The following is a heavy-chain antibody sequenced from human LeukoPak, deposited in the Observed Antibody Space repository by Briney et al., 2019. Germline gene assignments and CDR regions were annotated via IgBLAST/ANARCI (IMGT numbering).Heavy chain of an antibody. CDR3: ARHAGSGSYYVSFDY. CDR1: GGSISSYY. CDR2: IYYSGST. V-gene: IGHV4-59*08. D-gene: IGHD1-26*01. J-gene: IGHJ4*02. Sequence: SETLSLTCTVSGGSISSYYWSWIRQPPGKGLEWIGYIYYSGSTNYNPSLKSRVTISVDTSKNQFSLKLSSVTAADTAVYYCARHAGSGSYYVSFDYWGQGTLVTVSS.